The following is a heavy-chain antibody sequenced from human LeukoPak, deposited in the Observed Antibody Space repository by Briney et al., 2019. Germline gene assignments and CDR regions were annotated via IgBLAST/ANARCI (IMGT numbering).Heavy chain of an antibody. CDR3: ATQLNLDY. J-gene: IGHJ4*02. Sequence: GGSLRLSCAASGFTFDDYAMHWVRQAPGKGLEWVSLISGDGGSTYYADSVKGRFTISRDNAKNSLYLQMNSLRAEDTALYYCATQLNLDYWGQGTLVTVSS. D-gene: IGHD1-1*01. V-gene: IGHV3-43*02. CDR2: ISGDGGST. CDR1: GFTFDDYA.